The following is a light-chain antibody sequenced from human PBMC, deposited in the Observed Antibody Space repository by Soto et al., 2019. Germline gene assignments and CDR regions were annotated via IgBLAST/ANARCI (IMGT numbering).Light chain of an antibody. V-gene: IGKV3-15*01. CDR2: GAS. CDR3: QQYNTWPLT. J-gene: IGKJ4*01. CDR1: QSVSSN. Sequence: EIVMTQSPATLSLSPGERATLSCRASQSVSSNLAWYQEQPGHAPRLLIYGASTRATGIPARFSGRGSGTYFTLTISSLQAEDFAVYYCQQYNTWPLTFGGGTKVEIK.